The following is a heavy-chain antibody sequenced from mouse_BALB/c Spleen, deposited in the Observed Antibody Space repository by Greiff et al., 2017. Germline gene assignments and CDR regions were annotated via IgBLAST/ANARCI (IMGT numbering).Heavy chain of an antibody. CDR3: ARPGSSYDWYFDV. CDR2: INPYNGDT. CDR1: GYSFTGYF. D-gene: IGHD1-1*01. Sequence: EVQLQQSGPELVKPGASVKISCKASGYSFTGYFMNWVMQSHGKSLEWIGRINPYNGDTFYNQKFKGKATLTVDKSSSTAHMELRSLASEDSAVYYCARPGSSYDWYFDVWGAGTTVTVSS. V-gene: IGHV1-20*02. J-gene: IGHJ1*01.